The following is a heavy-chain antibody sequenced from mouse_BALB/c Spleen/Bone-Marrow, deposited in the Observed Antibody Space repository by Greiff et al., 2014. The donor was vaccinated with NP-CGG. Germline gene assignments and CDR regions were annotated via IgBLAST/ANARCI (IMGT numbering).Heavy chain of an antibody. V-gene: IGHV14-3*02. Sequence: EVQLQQSGAELVKPGASVKLSCTGSGVNIKDTYMHWVKQRPEQGLEWIGRIDPANGNTKYDPKFQGKATITADTSSNTAYLQLSSLTSEDTAVYYCASYYRYSFDYWGRGTTLTVSS. D-gene: IGHD2-14*01. CDR3: ASYYRYSFDY. CDR1: GVNIKDTY. CDR2: IDPANGNT. J-gene: IGHJ2*01.